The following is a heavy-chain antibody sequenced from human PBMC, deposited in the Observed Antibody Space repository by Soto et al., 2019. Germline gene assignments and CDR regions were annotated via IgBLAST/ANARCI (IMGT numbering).Heavy chain of an antibody. Sequence: GGSLRLSCAASGFTFSSYSMNWVRQAPGKGLEWVSYISSSSSTIYYADSVKGRFTISRDNAKNSLYLQMNSLRAEDTAVYYCAKTTMVRGYSYYGMDVWGQGTTVTVSS. CDR3: AKTTMVRGYSYYGMDV. CDR2: ISSSSSTI. D-gene: IGHD3-10*01. CDR1: GFTFSSYS. J-gene: IGHJ6*02. V-gene: IGHV3-48*01.